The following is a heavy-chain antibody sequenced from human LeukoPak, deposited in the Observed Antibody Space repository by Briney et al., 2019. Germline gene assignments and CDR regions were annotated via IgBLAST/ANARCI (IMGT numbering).Heavy chain of an antibody. CDR3: ARNPLYSGSRTYDF. CDR1: GGSFSGYY. CDR2: IYYSGST. D-gene: IGHD1-26*01. V-gene: IGHV4-59*13. J-gene: IGHJ4*02. Sequence: SETLSLTCAVYGGSFSGYYWSWIRQPPGKGLEGIGYIYYSGSTNYNPSLKSRVTISVDTSKNQFSLKLNSVTAADTAVYYCARNPLYSGSRTYDFWGQGTLVTVSS.